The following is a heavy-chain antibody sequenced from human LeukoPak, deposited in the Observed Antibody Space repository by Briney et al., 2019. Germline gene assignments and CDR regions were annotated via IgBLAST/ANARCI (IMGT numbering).Heavy chain of an antibody. V-gene: IGHV3-21*01. D-gene: IGHD1-26*01. CDR1: GFTFSSYS. J-gene: IGHJ4*02. Sequence: KTGGSLRLSCAASGFTFSSYSMNWVRQAPGKGLEWVSSISSSSSYIYYADSVKGRFTISRDNAKNSLYLQMNSLRAEDTAVYYCARTYRELQTPYYFDYWGQGTLVTVSS. CDR2: ISSSSSYI. CDR3: ARTYRELQTPYYFDY.